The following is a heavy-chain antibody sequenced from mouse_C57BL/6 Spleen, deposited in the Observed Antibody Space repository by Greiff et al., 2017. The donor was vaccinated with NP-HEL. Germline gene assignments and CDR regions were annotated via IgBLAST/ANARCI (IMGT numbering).Heavy chain of an antibody. CDR3: ARDYYGSSWYFDV. CDR2: INPNNGGT. D-gene: IGHD1-1*01. CDR1: GYTFTDYN. Sequence: VQLQQSGPELVKPGASVKIPCKASGYTFTDYNMDWVKQSHGQSLEWIGDINPNNGGTIYNQKFKGKATLTVDKSSSTAYMELRSLTSEDTAVYDCARDYYGSSWYFDVWGTGTTVTVAS. J-gene: IGHJ1*03. V-gene: IGHV1-18*01.